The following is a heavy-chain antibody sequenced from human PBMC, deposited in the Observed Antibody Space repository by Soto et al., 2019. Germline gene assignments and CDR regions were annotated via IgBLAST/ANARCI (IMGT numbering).Heavy chain of an antibody. D-gene: IGHD5-12*01. J-gene: IGHJ3*02. Sequence: GGSLRLSCAASGFTFSSYSMNWVRQAPGKGLEWVSYISSSSSTIYYADSVKGRFTISRDNAKNSLYLQMNSPRAEDTAVYYCARGGYSGYVYDAFDIWGQGTMVTVSS. V-gene: IGHV3-48*01. CDR3: ARGGYSGYVYDAFDI. CDR1: GFTFSSYS. CDR2: ISSSSSTI.